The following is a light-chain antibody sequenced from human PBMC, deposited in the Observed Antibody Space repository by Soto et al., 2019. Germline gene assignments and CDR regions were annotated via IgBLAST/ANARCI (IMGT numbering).Light chain of an antibody. Sequence: EIVLTQSPGTLSLSPGERATLSCRASQSVSSSYLAWYQQKPGQAPRLLIYGASSRATGIPDRFSGSGSGTDFTLTISRLETEDFAVYYCQQYGSSPPYTFGQGTELEIK. CDR3: QQYGSSPPYT. CDR1: QSVSSSY. V-gene: IGKV3-20*01. CDR2: GAS. J-gene: IGKJ2*01.